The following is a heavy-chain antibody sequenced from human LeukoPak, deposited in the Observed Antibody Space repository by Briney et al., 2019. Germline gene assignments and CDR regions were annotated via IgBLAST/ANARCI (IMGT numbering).Heavy chain of an antibody. CDR2: VYDSGST. D-gene: IGHD6-19*01. CDR3: AGERGEEYSSGWYKTNFFDN. CDR1: GGSISSYY. Sequence: KPSETLSLTCTVSGGSISSYYWSWIRQPPGKGLEWIGYVYDSGSTTYNLSLKSRVTISVDTSKNQFSLKLTSVTGADTAVYYCAGERGEEYSSGWYKTNFFDNWGQGIRVTVSS. V-gene: IGHV4-59*12. J-gene: IGHJ4*02.